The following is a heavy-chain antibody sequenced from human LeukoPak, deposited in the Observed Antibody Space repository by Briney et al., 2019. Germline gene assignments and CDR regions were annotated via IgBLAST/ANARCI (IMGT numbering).Heavy chain of an antibody. Sequence: GGPLRLSCAASGFTFSSYGMHWVRQAPGKGLEWVAVIWYDGSNKYYADSVKGRFTISRDNSKNTLYLQMNSLRAEDTAVYYCARDASNYTAMGLFDYWGQGTLVTVSS. V-gene: IGHV3-33*01. CDR1: GFTFSSYG. J-gene: IGHJ4*02. CDR3: ARDASNYTAMGLFDY. CDR2: IWYDGSNK. D-gene: IGHD5-18*01.